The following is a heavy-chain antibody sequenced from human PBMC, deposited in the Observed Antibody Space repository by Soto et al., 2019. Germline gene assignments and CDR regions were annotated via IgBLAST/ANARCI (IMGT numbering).Heavy chain of an antibody. D-gene: IGHD6-13*01. Sequence: EVQLVESGGGLVQPGRSLRLSCAASGFTFDDYAMHWVRQAPGKGLEWVSGISWNSGSIGYADSVKGRFTISRDNAKNSLYLQMNSLRAEDTALDYCAKDMIAAAGTYYYYYYGMDVWGQGTTVTVSS. V-gene: IGHV3-9*01. J-gene: IGHJ6*02. CDR3: AKDMIAAAGTYYYYYYGMDV. CDR2: ISWNSGSI. CDR1: GFTFDDYA.